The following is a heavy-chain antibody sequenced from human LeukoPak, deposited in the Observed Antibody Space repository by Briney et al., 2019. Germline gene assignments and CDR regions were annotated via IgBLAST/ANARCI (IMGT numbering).Heavy chain of an antibody. CDR2: IYYRGTT. Sequence: SETLSLTCTISGGSINDQYWSWIRQSPGKGLEWIGYIYYRGTTDYNPSLKSRVTISVDTSKNQFSLKLSSVTAADTAVYYCAREIYAFDIWGQGTMVTVSS. CDR3: AREIYAFDI. V-gene: IGHV4-59*11. CDR1: GGSINDQY. J-gene: IGHJ3*02.